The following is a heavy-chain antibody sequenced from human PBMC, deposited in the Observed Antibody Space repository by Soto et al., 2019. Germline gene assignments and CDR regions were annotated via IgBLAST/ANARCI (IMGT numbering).Heavy chain of an antibody. Sequence: EVQLVESGGGLVQPGGSLRLSCAASGFTFSSDWMHWVRQAPGKGLVWVSRIKSDGTRTTYADFVKGRFTISRDNAKNMLYLEMNSLRAEDTAVYFCARGNMMRAIMIRAYNWLDPWGQGTLVTVSS. CDR1: GFTFSSDW. CDR2: IKSDGTRT. D-gene: IGHD3-16*01. CDR3: ARGNMMRAIMIRAYNWLDP. J-gene: IGHJ5*02. V-gene: IGHV3-74*01.